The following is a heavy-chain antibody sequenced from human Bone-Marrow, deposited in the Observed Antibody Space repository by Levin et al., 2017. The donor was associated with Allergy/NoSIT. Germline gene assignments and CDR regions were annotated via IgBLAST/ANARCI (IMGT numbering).Heavy chain of an antibody. CDR2: ISANNGDT. V-gene: IGHV1-18*01. CDR3: ARVRGDRCDY. Sequence: GESLKISCRTSGYTFSTYGFNWVRQAPGQGLEWMGWISANNGDTKHAQRFQGRLTMTTDTSTRTAYMELRSLRSDDTAVYFCARVRGDRCDYWGQGTLVSVAS. D-gene: IGHD3-10*01. J-gene: IGHJ4*02. CDR1: GYTFSTYG.